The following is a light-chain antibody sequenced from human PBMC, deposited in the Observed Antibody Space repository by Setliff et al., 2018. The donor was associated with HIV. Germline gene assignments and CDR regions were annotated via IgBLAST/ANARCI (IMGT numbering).Light chain of an antibody. CDR1: SSNIGAGYD. Sequence: QSVLAQPPSVSGAPGQRVTISCTGSSSNIGAGYDVHWYQQLPGTAPKLLIYGNNNRPSGVPDRFSGSKSGTSASLAITGLQAEDEADYYCQSYDTSLTTSYVIFGGGTKVTVL. J-gene: IGLJ2*01. CDR2: GNN. V-gene: IGLV1-40*01. CDR3: QSYDTSLTTSYVI.